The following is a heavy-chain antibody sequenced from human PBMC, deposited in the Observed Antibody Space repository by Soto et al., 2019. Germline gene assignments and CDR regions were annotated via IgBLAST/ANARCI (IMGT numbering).Heavy chain of an antibody. J-gene: IGHJ5*02. CDR3: ATTKQWLVVSETGNWFDP. Sequence: SETLSLTCTVSGGSISSSSYYWGWIRQPPGKGLEWIGSIYYSGSTYYNPSLKSRVTISVDTSKNQLSLKLSSVTAADTAVYYCATTKQWLVVSETGNWFDPWGQGTLVTVSS. D-gene: IGHD6-19*01. CDR2: IYYSGST. V-gene: IGHV4-39*01. CDR1: GGSISSSSYY.